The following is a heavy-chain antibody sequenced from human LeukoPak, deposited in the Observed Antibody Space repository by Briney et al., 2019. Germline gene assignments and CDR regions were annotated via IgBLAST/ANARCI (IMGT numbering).Heavy chain of an antibody. V-gene: IGHV3-30*02. CDR3: AKDAFRGYSYGWHFDY. D-gene: IGHD5-18*01. CDR1: GFTFSSYG. Sequence: GGSLRLSCAAAGFTFSSYGMHLVRQAPGKGLEWVAFIRYDGSNKYYADSVKGRFTISRDNSKNTLHLQMNSLRAEDTAVYYCAKDAFRGYSYGWHFDYWGQGTLVTVSS. CDR2: IRYDGSNK. J-gene: IGHJ4*02.